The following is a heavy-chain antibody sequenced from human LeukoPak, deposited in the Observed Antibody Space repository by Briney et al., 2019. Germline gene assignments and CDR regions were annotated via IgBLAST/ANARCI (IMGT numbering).Heavy chain of an antibody. Sequence: SETLSLTCAVYGGSFSGYYWSWIRQPPGKGLEWIGEINHNGSTNYNPSLKSRVTISVDTSKNQFSLKLSSVTAADTAVYYCARDKDSSGSLHGVLDYWGQGTLVTVSS. CDR2: INHNGST. CDR3: ARDKDSSGSLHGVLDY. CDR1: GGSFSGYY. V-gene: IGHV4-34*01. J-gene: IGHJ4*02. D-gene: IGHD3-22*01.